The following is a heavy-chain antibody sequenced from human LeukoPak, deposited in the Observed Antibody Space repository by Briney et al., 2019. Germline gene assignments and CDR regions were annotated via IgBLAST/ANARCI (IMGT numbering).Heavy chain of an antibody. Sequence: PSETLSLTCTVSGGSVSSNNDYWSWIRQSPGKGLEWIGYIYYSGTTSYNPSLKSRVTISVDTSENQFSLKLSSVTVADTAVYFCARTRPKYSSSWYADYFDYWGQGTLVTVSS. D-gene: IGHD6-13*01. J-gene: IGHJ4*02. CDR1: GGSVSSNNDY. CDR2: IYYSGTT. V-gene: IGHV4-61*01. CDR3: ARTRPKYSSSWYADYFDY.